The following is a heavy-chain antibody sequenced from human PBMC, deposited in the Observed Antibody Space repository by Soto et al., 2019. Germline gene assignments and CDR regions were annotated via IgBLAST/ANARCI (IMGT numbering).Heavy chain of an antibody. Sequence: ASVKVSCKASGYTFTSYGISWVRQAPGQGLEWMGWISAYNGNTNYAQKLQGRVTMTTDTSTSTAYMELRSLRSDDTAVYYCARDVTVTTWNWFDPWGQGTLVTVSS. CDR3: ARDVTVTTWNWFDP. CDR1: GYTFTSYG. V-gene: IGHV1-18*01. CDR2: ISAYNGNT. D-gene: IGHD4-17*01. J-gene: IGHJ5*02.